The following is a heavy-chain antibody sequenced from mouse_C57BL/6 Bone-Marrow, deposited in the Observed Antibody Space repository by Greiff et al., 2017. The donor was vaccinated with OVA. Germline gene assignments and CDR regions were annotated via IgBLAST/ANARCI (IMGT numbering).Heavy chain of an antibody. CDR3: ARWWGSSLAWLAY. J-gene: IGHJ3*01. Sequence: QVQLQQSGAELVKPGASVKMSCKASGYTFTSYWITWVKQRPGQGLEWIGDIYPGSGSTNYNEKFKSKATLTVDTSSSTAYMQLSSLTSEDSAVDYGARWWGSSLAWLAYWGQGTLVTVSA. V-gene: IGHV1-55*01. CDR2: IYPGSGST. D-gene: IGHD1-1*01. CDR1: GYTFTSYW.